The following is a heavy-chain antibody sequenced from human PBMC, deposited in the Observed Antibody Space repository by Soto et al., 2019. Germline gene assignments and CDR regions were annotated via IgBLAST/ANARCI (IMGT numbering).Heavy chain of an antibody. D-gene: IGHD5-12*01. V-gene: IGHV4-31*03. J-gene: IGHJ5*02. Sequence: PSETLSLTCTVSGGSVSSGEFYWTWLRQHPGKGLEWIGFIYYNGTTHYNPSLKSRVLMSVDTSKNQFSLKLSSVTAADTAVYYCAKDGVSEMATTWGQGTLVTVPQ. CDR2: IYYNGTT. CDR1: GGSVSSGEFY. CDR3: AKDGVSEMATT.